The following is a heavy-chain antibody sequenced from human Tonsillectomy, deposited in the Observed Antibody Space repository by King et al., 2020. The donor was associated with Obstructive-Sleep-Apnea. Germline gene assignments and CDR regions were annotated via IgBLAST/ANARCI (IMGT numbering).Heavy chain of an antibody. CDR1: GGSMRTFS. CDR3: ARHSVGVKDFDS. J-gene: IGHJ4*02. Sequence: VQLQQWGAGLLKPSETLTLTCSVSGGSMRTFSWSWVRRPTGKGLEWIGYIYYTGSTKYSPSLKSRVIISADTSKNQFSLNLNSVTAADTAVYYCARHSVGVKDFDSWGQGTLVTVSS. V-gene: IGHV4-34*11. D-gene: IGHD1-26*01. CDR2: IYYTGST.